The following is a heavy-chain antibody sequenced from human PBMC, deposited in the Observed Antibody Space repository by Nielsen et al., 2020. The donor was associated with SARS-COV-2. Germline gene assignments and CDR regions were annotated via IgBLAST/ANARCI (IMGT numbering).Heavy chain of an antibody. CDR2: IYPRDSDT. CDR1: GYTFTSYW. V-gene: IGHV5-51*01. J-gene: IGHJ4*02. D-gene: IGHD4-23*01. CDR3: ARNTYGGSTDY. Sequence: GESLKISCQGSGYTFTSYWTGWVRQMPGKGLEWMGVIYPRDSDTRYNPSFQGQVTISADKSISTVYLQWSGLKASDSAMYYCARNTYGGSTDYWGQGTLVTVSS.